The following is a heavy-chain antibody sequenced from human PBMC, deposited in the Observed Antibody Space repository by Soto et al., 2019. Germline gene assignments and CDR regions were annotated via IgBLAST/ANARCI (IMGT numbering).Heavy chain of an antibody. CDR2: ISTSTATK. CDR1: GFSFSSYG. V-gene: IGHV3-48*01. D-gene: IGHD2-8*01. Sequence: TGGSLRLSCATSGFSFSSYGMNWVRQAPGKGLEWVSYISTSTATKYYADSVKGRFTISRDNAKNSLFLQMNNLRVEDSAVYYCAKWRWQQSEFESWGPGTLVTVSS. J-gene: IGHJ4*02. CDR3: AKWRWQQSEFES.